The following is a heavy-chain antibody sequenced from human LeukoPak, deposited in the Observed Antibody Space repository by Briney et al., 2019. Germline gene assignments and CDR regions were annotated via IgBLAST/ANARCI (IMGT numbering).Heavy chain of an antibody. V-gene: IGHV4-4*08. D-gene: IGHD6-6*01. Sequence: PSETLFPTCTVSGGSISSYYWSWIRQPPGKGLEWIGRIYTSGSTNYNPSLESRVTISVDTSKNQFSLKLTSLTAADTAMYYCAREGQQLVPPFDYWGQGTLVTVSS. CDR3: AREGQQLVPPFDY. CDR1: GGSISSYY. CDR2: IYTSGST. J-gene: IGHJ4*02.